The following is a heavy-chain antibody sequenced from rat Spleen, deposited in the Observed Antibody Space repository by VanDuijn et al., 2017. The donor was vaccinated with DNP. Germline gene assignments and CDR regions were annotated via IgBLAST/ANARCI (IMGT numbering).Heavy chain of an antibody. CDR1: GFTFSDYY. J-gene: IGHJ2*01. CDR3: ASWAPIAPISTSNY. D-gene: IGHD1-2*01. CDR2: ITYDGGGT. V-gene: IGHV5-20*01. Sequence: EVQLVESGGGLVQPGRSLKLSCAASGFTFSDYYMAWVRQAPTKGLEWVAYITYDGGGTYYRDSVRGRFTISRDNAENTVYLQMSSLRSEDTATYYCASWAPIAPISTSNYWGQGVMVTVSS.